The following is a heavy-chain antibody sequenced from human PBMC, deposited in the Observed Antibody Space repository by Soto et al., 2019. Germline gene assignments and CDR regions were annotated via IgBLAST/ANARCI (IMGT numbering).Heavy chain of an antibody. CDR2: IIPIFGTA. D-gene: IGHD3-3*01. J-gene: IGHJ6*02. V-gene: IGHV1-69*06. CDR3: ARDVLGLNYDFWSGYPMDV. Sequence: GASVKVSCKASGGTFSSYAISWVRQAPGQGLEWMGGIIPIFGTANYAQKFQGRVTITADKSTSTAYMELSGLRSEDTAVYYCARDVLGLNYDFWSGYPMDVWGQGTTVTVSS. CDR1: GGTFSSYA.